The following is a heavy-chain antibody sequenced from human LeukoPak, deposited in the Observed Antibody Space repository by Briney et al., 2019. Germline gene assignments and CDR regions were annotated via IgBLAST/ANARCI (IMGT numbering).Heavy chain of an antibody. V-gene: IGHV4-39*01. Sequence: SETLSLTCTVSGGSIRSSSDYWGWIRQPPGKGLEWIGSIYYSGSTYNNPSLKSRVTISVDTSKNQFSLKLSSVTAADTAVYYCARHDGPRVYSEFDPWGQGTLVTVSS. CDR2: IYYSGST. D-gene: IGHD6-13*01. J-gene: IGHJ5*02. CDR1: GGSIRSSSDY. CDR3: ARHDGPRVYSEFDP.